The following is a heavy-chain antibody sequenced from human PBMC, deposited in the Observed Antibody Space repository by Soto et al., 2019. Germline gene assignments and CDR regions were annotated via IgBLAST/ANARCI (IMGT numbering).Heavy chain of an antibody. Sequence: PGGSLRLSCAASGFTFSNYIMHWVRQAPGKGLEWVALISHDESDKFYADSVKGRFTISRDRSKTTLYLQMNGLRPDDTAVYFCTRQCKGDICYSVQSLEVWGQGTTVTVSS. J-gene: IGHJ6*01. D-gene: IGHD2-15*01. CDR3: TRQCKGDICYSVQSLEV. CDR1: GFTFSNYI. CDR2: ISHDESDK. V-gene: IGHV3-30-3*01.